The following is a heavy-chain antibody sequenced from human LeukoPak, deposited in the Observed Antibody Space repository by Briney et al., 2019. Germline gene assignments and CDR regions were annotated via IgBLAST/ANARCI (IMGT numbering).Heavy chain of an antibody. CDR3: ARDGALWVGDFTFYFDS. Sequence: RASVKVSCKASGYTFVAYFMHWVRQAPGQGLEWMGWINPNNGDTDSAQKFKGRVTMTRDTSISTAYMELTRLTSDDTAVYFCARDGALWVGDFTFYFDSWGQGSLVTVSS. V-gene: IGHV1-2*02. CDR2: INPNNGDT. CDR1: GYTFVAYF. D-gene: IGHD3-10*01. J-gene: IGHJ4*02.